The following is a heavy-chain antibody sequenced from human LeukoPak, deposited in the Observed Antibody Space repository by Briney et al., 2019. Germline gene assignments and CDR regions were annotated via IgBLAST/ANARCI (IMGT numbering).Heavy chain of an antibody. CDR3: AKETCSSTSCSTDY. J-gene: IGHJ4*02. CDR2: ISGSGCST. V-gene: IGHV3-23*01. D-gene: IGHD2-2*01. CDR1: GFTFSSYA. Sequence: GGSLRLSCAASGFTFSSYAMSWVRQAPGKGLEWVSAISGSGCSTYYADSVKGRFTISRDNSKNTLYLQMNSLRAEDTAVYYCAKETCSSTSCSTDYWGQGTLVTVSS.